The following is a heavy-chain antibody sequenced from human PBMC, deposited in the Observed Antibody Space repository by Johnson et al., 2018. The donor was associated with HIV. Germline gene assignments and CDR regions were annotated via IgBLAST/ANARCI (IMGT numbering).Heavy chain of an antibody. CDR1: GFTFDDYG. D-gene: IGHD3-22*01. CDR2: INWTGGST. J-gene: IGHJ3*02. Sequence: VQLVESGGGILRPGGSLRLSCAASGFTFDDYGMNWVRQGPGKGLAWVSGINWTGGSTGYADPVHGRFHISRDNAKNPLYLQMSSLRAEDTALYFCARDRRHFCDSSGYPDYDAFDIWGQGTMVTVSS. CDR3: ARDRRHFCDSSGYPDYDAFDI. V-gene: IGHV3-20*04.